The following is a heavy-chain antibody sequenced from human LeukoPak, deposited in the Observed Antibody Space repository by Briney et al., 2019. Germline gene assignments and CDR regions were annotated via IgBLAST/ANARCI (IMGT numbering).Heavy chain of an antibody. CDR1: GGSISSSSYY. V-gene: IGHV4-39*01. CDR2: IYYSGST. CDR3: ARQSIGFWSGYYNVNWFDP. D-gene: IGHD3-3*01. Sequence: SETLSPTCTVSGGSISSSSYYWGWIRQPPGKGLEWIGSIYYSGSTYYNPSLKSRVTISVDTSKNQFSLKLSSVTAADTAVYYCARQSIGFWSGYYNVNWFDPWGQGTLVTVSS. J-gene: IGHJ5*02.